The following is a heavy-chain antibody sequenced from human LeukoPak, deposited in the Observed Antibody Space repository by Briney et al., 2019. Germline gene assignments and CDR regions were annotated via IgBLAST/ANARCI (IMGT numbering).Heavy chain of an antibody. J-gene: IGHJ6*02. CDR2: NSAYNGNT. V-gene: IGHV1-18*01. CDR3: ASFSIHYYYGMDV. CDR1: GYTFTSYG. Sequence: ASVKVSCKASGYTFTSYGISWVRQAPGQGLEWMGWNSAYNGNTNYAQKLQGRVTMTTDTSTSTAYMELRSLRSDDTAVYYCASFSIHYYYGMDVWGQGTTVTVSS. D-gene: IGHD3-16*02.